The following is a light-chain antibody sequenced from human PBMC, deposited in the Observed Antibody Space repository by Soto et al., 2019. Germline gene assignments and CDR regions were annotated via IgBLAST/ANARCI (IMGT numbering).Light chain of an antibody. J-gene: IGLJ1*01. CDR2: EVT. CDR1: SSDIGSYDL. CDR3: CSFADFTYV. V-gene: IGLV2-23*02. Sequence: QSVLTQPASVSGSPGQSITISCTGTSSDIGSYDLVPWYQQHPGTAPKLIIYEVTKRPSGVSTRFSGSKPGNTASLTISGLQAVDEADYYCCSFADFTYVFGTGTKVTVL.